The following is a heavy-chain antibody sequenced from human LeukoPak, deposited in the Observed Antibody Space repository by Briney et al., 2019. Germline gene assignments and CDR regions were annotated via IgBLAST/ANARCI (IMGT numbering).Heavy chain of an antibody. D-gene: IGHD3-16*02. CDR1: VYTFTSYY. CDR2: INPSGGST. CDR3: ARDQFQGLSVAFEFDY. Sequence: ASVTVSCKASVYTFTSYYMHWVRQAPGQGLEWMGIINPSGGSTSYAQKFQGRVTMTRDTSTSTVYMELSSLRSEDTAVYYCARDQFQGLSVAFEFDYWGQGTLVTVSS. V-gene: IGHV1-46*01. J-gene: IGHJ4*02.